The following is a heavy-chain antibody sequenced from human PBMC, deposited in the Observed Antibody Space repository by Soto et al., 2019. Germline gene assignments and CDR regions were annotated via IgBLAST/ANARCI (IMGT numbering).Heavy chain of an antibody. Sequence: QVQLVQSGAEVKKPGASVKVSCKASGYTFTSYDINWVRQATGQGLEWMGWMNPNSGNTGYAQKFQGRVTMTRNTPISTAYMELSSLRSEDTAVYYCAGKYCTNGVCFSGYNWFDPWGQGTLVTVSS. CDR2: MNPNSGNT. CDR3: AGKYCTNGVCFSGYNWFDP. V-gene: IGHV1-8*01. J-gene: IGHJ5*02. D-gene: IGHD2-8*01. CDR1: GYTFTSYD.